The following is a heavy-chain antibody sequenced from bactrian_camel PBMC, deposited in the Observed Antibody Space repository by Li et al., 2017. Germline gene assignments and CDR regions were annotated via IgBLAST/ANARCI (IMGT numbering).Heavy chain of an antibody. D-gene: IGHD2*01. CDR2: IDSDGST. V-gene: IGHV3S26*01. Sequence: VQLVESGGGSVQAGGSLRLSCAASGYTYSSYCMGWFRQAPGKEREGVAAIDSDGSTSYADSVKGRFTISQDNAKNTLYLQMNSLKPEDTAMYYCAAEGCSGGYCRCPEDFGYWGQGTQVTVS. CDR3: AAEGCSGGYCRCPEDFGY. J-gene: IGHJ6*01. CDR1: GYTYSSYC.